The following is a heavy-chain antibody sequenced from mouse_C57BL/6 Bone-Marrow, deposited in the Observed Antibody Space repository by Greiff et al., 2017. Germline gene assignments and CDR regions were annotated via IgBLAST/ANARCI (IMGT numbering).Heavy chain of an antibody. V-gene: IGHV5-4*01. CDR3: ERDRGAVVAPFDD. D-gene: IGHD1-1*01. CDR1: GFTFSSYA. J-gene: IGHJ2*01. CDR2: ISDGGSYT. Sequence: EVKVVESGGGLVKPGGSLKLSCAASGFTFSSYAMSWVRQTPEKRLEWVATISDGGSYTYYPDNVKGRFTISRDNAKNNLYLQMSHLKSEDTAMYYCERDRGAVVAPFDDWGQGTTLTVSS.